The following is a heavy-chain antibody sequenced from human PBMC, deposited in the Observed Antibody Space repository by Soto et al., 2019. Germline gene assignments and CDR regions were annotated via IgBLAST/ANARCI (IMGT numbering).Heavy chain of an antibody. Sequence: QVQLVESGGGVVQPGRSLRLSCAASGFTFSSYGMHWVRQAPGKGLEWVAVISYDGSNKYYADSVKGRFTMSRENFKNTLYLQKNSLRAEDTAVYDCAKDRSCGDYPDYYCYGMDVWGQATTVTVA. J-gene: IGHJ6*02. CDR3: AKDRSCGDYPDYYCYGMDV. CDR2: ISYDGSNK. D-gene: IGHD4-17*01. CDR1: GFTFSSYG. V-gene: IGHV3-30*18.